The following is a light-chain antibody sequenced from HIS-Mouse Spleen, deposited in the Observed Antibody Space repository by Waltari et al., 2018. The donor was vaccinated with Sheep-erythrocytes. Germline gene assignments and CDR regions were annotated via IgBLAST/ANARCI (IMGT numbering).Light chain of an antibody. CDR1: SSDVGSYHL. Sequence: QSALTQPASVSGSPGQSITISCTGISSDVGSYHLVPWYQQHPGKAPKLMIYEGSKRPSGVSNRFSGSKSGNTASLTISGLQAEDEADYYCCSYAGSSTPWVFGGGTKLTVL. CDR2: EGS. J-gene: IGLJ3*02. V-gene: IGLV2-23*01. CDR3: CSYAGSSTPWV.